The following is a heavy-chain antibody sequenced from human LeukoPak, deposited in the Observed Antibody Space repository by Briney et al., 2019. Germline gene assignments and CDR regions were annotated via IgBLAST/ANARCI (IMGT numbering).Heavy chain of an antibody. CDR2: MNPNSGAT. CDR1: GYTFTAYY. Sequence: GASVEVSCKASGYTFTAYYIHWVRQAPGQGLEWMGWMNPNSGATNYAQEFQGRVTMTRDTSISKAYMELSRLTSDDTAVYYCARDRSSSSRVNAFDIWGQGTMVTVSS. CDR3: ARDRSSSSRVNAFDI. J-gene: IGHJ3*02. V-gene: IGHV1-2*02. D-gene: IGHD6-13*01.